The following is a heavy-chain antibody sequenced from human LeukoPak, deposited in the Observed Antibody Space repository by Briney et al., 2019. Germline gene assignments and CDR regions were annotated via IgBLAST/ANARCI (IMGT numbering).Heavy chain of an antibody. CDR1: GFTFSNYA. CDR2: IGGNVGST. J-gene: IGHJ4*02. CDR3: AKGSPFIAATYYFDY. Sequence: GGSLRLSCAASGFTFSNYAMSWVRQAPGKGLEWVSGIGGNVGSTYYADSVKGRFTISRDNSKNTLYPQMNSLRDEDTAVYYCAKGSPFIAATYYFDYWGQGTLVTVSS. D-gene: IGHD6-6*01. V-gene: IGHV3-23*01.